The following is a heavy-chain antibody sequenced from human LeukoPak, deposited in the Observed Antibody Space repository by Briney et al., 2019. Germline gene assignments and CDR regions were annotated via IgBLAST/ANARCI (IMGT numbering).Heavy chain of an antibody. Sequence: GGSLRLSCAASGFTFSTYSMNWVRQAPGKGLEWVSYISSSSSTIYYTDSVKGRFTISRDNAKNTLYLQMNSLRAEDTAVYYCAGLDYGQDYWGQGTLVTVSS. D-gene: IGHD4/OR15-4a*01. CDR2: ISSSSSTI. V-gene: IGHV3-48*04. CDR1: GFTFSTYS. J-gene: IGHJ4*02. CDR3: AGLDYGQDY.